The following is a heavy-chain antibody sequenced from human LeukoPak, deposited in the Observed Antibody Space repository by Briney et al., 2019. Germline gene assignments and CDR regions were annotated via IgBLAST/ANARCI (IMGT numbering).Heavy chain of an antibody. CDR2: ISSSSSYI. D-gene: IGHD3-9*01. CDR1: GFIFSSYS. V-gene: IGHV3-21*01. CDR3: ATSSDYDILTGYLIGYYYMDV. Sequence: GGSLRLSCAASGFIFSSYSMNWVRQAPGKGLEWVSSISSSSSYIYYADSVKGRFTISRDNAKSSLYLQMNSLRAEDTAVYYCATSSDYDILTGYLIGYYYMDVWGKGTTVTVSS. J-gene: IGHJ6*03.